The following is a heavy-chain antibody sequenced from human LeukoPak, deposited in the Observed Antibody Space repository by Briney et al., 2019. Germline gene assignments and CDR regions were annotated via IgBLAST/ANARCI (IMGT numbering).Heavy chain of an antibody. V-gene: IGHV3-23*01. Sequence: GGSLRLSCSASGFTFSSYAMSWVRQAPGKGLEWVSAISGSGSSTYYADSVKGRFTISRDNAKNSVYLQMNSLRAEDTAVYYCARDLGLHHAFDIWAKGQWSPSLQ. D-gene: IGHD3-16*01. J-gene: IGHJ3*02. CDR1: GFTFSSYA. CDR2: ISGSGSST. CDR3: ARDLGLHHAFDI.